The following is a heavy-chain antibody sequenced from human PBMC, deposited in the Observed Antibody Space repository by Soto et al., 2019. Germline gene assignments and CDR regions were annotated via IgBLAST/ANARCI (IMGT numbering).Heavy chain of an antibody. CDR1: GYTFINYH. D-gene: IGHD5-12*01. CDR2: INTYNGMT. J-gene: IGHJ4*02. V-gene: IGHV1-18*01. CDR3: AKSPRGEMATD. Sequence: QVQLVQSGGEVKKPGASVTVSCKASGYTFINYHITWVRQAPGQGLEWMAWINTYNGMTDYAQRLQSXVTMTRDTSTSTAYMELRNLGSDDTAVYFCAKSPRGEMATDWGQGTLVTVSS.